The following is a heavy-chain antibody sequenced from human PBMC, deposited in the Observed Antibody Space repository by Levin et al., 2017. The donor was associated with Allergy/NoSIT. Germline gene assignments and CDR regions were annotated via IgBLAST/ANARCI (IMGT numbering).Heavy chain of an antibody. V-gene: IGHV1-18*01. D-gene: IGHD6-19*01. Sequence: GESLKISCKASGYTFTSYGISWVRQAPGQGLEWMGWISAYNGNTNYAQKLQGRVTMTTDTSTSTAYMELRSLRSDDTAVYYCARDIVSSGWYAGDYWGQGTLVTVSS. CDR3: ARDIVSSGWYAGDY. CDR2: ISAYNGNT. J-gene: IGHJ4*02. CDR1: GYTFTSYG.